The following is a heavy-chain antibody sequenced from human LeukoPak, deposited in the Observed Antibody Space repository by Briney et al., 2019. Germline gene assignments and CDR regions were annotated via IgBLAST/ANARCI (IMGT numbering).Heavy chain of an antibody. CDR3: ARDRLQWGCSGGSCYYDAFDI. D-gene: IGHD2-15*01. J-gene: IGHJ3*02. V-gene: IGHV3-30-3*01. CDR1: GFTFSSYA. Sequence: GRSLRLSCAASGFTFSSYAMHWVRQAPGKGLEWVAVISYGGSNKYYADSVKDRFTISRDNSKNTLYLQMNSLRAEDTAVYYCARDRLQWGCSGGSCYYDAFDIWGQGTMVTVSS. CDR2: ISYGGSNK.